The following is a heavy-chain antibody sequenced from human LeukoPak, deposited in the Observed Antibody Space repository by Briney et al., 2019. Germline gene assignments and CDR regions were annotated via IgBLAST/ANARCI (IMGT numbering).Heavy chain of an antibody. Sequence: ASVKVSCKASGYTFTTYYMHWVRQAPGRGLEWMGIINASGGSASYAQKFQGRVTMTRDTSTSTVYMELSSLRSEGTAVYSCARDPGSYGPSYYFDYWGQGTLVTVSS. CDR3: ARDPGSYGPSYYFDY. J-gene: IGHJ4*02. D-gene: IGHD5-18*01. CDR2: INASGGSA. CDR1: GYTFTTYY. V-gene: IGHV1-46*01.